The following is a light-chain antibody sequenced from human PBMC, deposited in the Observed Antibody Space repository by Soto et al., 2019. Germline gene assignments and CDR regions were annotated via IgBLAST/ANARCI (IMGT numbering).Light chain of an antibody. CDR2: AAS. J-gene: IGKJ4*01. CDR1: QGISTF. CDR3: QQSHALVRT. Sequence: DIQMTQSPSSLSTSVGDRVTITCRASQGISTFLNWYQQKPGKAPRLLIYAASRLQSGVPARFSGSGVEADFTLTITSLQPEDFGIYYCQQSHALVRTFGGGTKVE. V-gene: IGKV1-39*01.